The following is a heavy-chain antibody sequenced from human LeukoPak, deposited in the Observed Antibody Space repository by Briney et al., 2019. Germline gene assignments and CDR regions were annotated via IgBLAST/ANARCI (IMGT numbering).Heavy chain of an antibody. D-gene: IGHD6-19*01. V-gene: IGHV4-38-2*02. CDR2: IYHSGST. Sequence: SETLSLTCTVSGYSISSGYYWGWLRQPPGKGLEWIGSIYHSGSTYYNPSLKSRVTISVDTSKNQFSLKLSSVTAADTAVYYCARFAVAVNDAFDIWGQGTMVTVSS. J-gene: IGHJ3*02. CDR1: GYSISSGYY. CDR3: ARFAVAVNDAFDI.